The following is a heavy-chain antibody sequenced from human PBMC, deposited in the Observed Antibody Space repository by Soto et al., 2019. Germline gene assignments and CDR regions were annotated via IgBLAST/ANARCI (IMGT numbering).Heavy chain of an antibody. V-gene: IGHV1-69*08. J-gene: IGHJ6*03. Sequence: QVQLVQSGAEVKKPGSSVKVSCRASGGTFSNFTINWVRQAPGQGLEWMGRIIPILDLPTYAQKFQGRVTITADTSTGTAYMDLSSLRSDDTAVYYCAREPPRPTGGYFYYYMDGWGTGTTVTVSS. CDR1: GGTFSNFT. CDR3: AREPPRPTGGYFYYYMDG. D-gene: IGHD1-1*01. CDR2: IIPILDLP.